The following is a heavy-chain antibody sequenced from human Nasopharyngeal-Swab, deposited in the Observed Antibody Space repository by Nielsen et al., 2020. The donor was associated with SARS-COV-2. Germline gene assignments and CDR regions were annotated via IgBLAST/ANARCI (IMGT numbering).Heavy chain of an antibody. CDR1: GGTFSSYA. V-gene: IGHV1-69*04. D-gene: IGHD3-22*01. J-gene: IGHJ6*02. CDR3: ARGLYYDSANYYYYGMDV. CDR2: IIPILGIA. Sequence: SVKVSCKASGGTFSSYAISWVRQAPGQGLKWMGRIIPILGIANYAQKFQGRVTITADKSTSTAYMELSSLRSEDTAVYYCARGLYYDSANYYYYGMDVWGQGTTVTVSS.